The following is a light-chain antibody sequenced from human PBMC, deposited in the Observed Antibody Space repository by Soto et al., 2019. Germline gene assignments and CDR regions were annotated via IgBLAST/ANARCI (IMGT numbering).Light chain of an antibody. CDR1: SSDVGGYNY. CDR3: SSYTSSSTLGVV. CDR2: EVS. J-gene: IGLJ2*01. V-gene: IGLV2-14*01. Sequence: QSVLTQPASVSGSPGQSITISCTGTSSDVGGYNYVSWYQQHPGKAPKLMIYEVSNRPSGVSNRFSGSKSGNTASLTISGLQAEDDADYYCSSYTSSSTLGVVFGGGTKLTVL.